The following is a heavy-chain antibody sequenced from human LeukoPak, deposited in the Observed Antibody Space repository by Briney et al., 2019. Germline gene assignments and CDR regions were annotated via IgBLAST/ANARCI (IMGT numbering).Heavy chain of an antibody. Sequence: PSETLSLTCTVSGGSISSSSYYWGWIRQPPGKGLEWIGYIFYSGSTYYSPSLKSRVTISVDKSKNQFSLKLSSVTAADTAVYYCASDGGSDWGQGTLVTVSS. J-gene: IGHJ4*02. V-gene: IGHV4-39*07. CDR3: ASDGGSD. CDR1: GGSISSSSYY. D-gene: IGHD2-15*01. CDR2: IFYSGST.